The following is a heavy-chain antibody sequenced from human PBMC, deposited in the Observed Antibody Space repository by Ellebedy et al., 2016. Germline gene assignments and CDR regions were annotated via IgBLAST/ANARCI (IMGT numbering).Heavy chain of an antibody. CDR1: GYTFTSYG. CDR2: ISTYNGNT. J-gene: IGHJ3*02. V-gene: IGHV1-18*04. D-gene: IGHD1-26*01. CDR3: ARDGSGTYYGVSAFDI. Sequence: ASVKVSCXASGYTFTSYGFSWVRQAPGQGLEWMGWISTYNGNTNYAQKLQGRVTMTTDTSTTTAYMELRSLRSDDTSVYYCARDGSGTYYGVSAFDIWGQGTMVTVSS.